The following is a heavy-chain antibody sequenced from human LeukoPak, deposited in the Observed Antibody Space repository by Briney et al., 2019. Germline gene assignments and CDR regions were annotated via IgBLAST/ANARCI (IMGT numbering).Heavy chain of an antibody. V-gene: IGHV3-66*01. CDR3: ARRERLGYSYGRGTLDI. J-gene: IGHJ3*02. D-gene: IGHD5-18*01. Sequence: GGSLRLSCAASGFTFSTCSMSWVRQAPGKGLEWVSFIDSTGSTYYADSVKGRFTISRDNSRNTLYLQMNSLRVEDTAVYYCARRERLGYSYGRGTLDIWGQGTMVTVSS. CDR1: GFTFSTCS. CDR2: IDSTGST.